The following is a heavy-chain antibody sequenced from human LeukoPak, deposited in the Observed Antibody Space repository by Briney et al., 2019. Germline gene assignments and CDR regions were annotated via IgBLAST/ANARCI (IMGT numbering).Heavy chain of an antibody. CDR3: AKDSGSYRYYYYYGMDV. V-gene: IGHV3-23*01. CDR2: ISGSGGST. J-gene: IGHJ6*02. CDR1: GITLSNYG. Sequence: PGGSLRLSCAVSGITLSNYGMSWVRQAPGKGLEWVSAISGSGGSTYYADSVKGRFTISRDNSKNTLYLQMNSLRAEDTAVYYCAKDSGSYRYYYYYGMDVWGQGTTVTVSS. D-gene: IGHD1-26*01.